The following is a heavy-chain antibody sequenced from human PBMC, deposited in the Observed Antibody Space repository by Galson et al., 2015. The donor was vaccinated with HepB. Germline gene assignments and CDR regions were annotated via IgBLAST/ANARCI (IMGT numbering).Heavy chain of an antibody. CDR1: GYTFTNYA. Sequence: SVKVSCKASGYTFTNYAIYWVRQAPGQRLEWMGWINAGNGNTKYSQRFQGRVTISRDTSARTAYIELSSLTPEDTAVYYCTRAPSLRNNWFDPWGQGTLVTVSS. CDR3: TRAPSLRNNWFDP. V-gene: IGHV1-3*01. CDR2: INAGNGNT. J-gene: IGHJ5*02. D-gene: IGHD2-2*01.